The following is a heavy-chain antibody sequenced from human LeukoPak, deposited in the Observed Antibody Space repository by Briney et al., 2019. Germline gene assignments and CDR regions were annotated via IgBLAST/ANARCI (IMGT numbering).Heavy chain of an antibody. Sequence: GGSLRLSCAASGFTFNNAWMTWVRQAPGKGLEWVGRIKSKGDGETTDYGAPVKGRFTMSRDDSKATVYLQMNLLQAEDTAMYYCATDLGLTMIRGVIVHWGQGALVIVSS. CDR2: IKSKGDGETT. J-gene: IGHJ4*02. V-gene: IGHV3-15*01. D-gene: IGHD3-10*01. CDR1: GFTFNNAW. CDR3: ATDLGLTMIRGVIVH.